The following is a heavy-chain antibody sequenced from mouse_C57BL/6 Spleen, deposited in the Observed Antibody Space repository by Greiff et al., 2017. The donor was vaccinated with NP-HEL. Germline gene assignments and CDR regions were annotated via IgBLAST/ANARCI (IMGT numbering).Heavy chain of an antibody. CDR2: IHPNSGST. CDR1: GYTFTSYW. J-gene: IGHJ1*03. V-gene: IGHV1-64*01. D-gene: IGHD2-4*01. Sequence: QVQLQQSGAELVKPGASVKLSCKASGYTFTSYWMHWVKQRPGQGLEWIGMIHPNSGSTNYNEKSKSKATLTVDKSSSTAYMQLSSLTSEDSAVYYCARNPPIYYDYWYFDVWGTGTTVTVSS. CDR3: ARNPPIYYDYWYFDV.